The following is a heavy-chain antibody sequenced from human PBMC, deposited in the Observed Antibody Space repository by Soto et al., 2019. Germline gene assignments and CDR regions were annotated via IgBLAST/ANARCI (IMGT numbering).Heavy chain of an antibody. V-gene: IGHV4-34*01. CDR3: ARGLGIVVVQTPDGYSYGWGDWFDP. D-gene: IGHD5-18*01. J-gene: IGHJ5*02. Sequence: SETLSLTCAVYGGSFSGYYWSWIRQPPGKGLEWIGEINHSGSTNYNPSLKSRVTISVDTSKNQFSLKLSSVTAADTAVYYCARGLGIVVVQTPDGYSYGWGDWFDPWGQGTLVTVSS. CDR2: INHSGST. CDR1: GGSFSGYY.